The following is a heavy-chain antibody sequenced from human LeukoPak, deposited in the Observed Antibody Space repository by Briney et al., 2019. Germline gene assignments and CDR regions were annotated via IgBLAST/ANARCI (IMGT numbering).Heavy chain of an antibody. CDR3: TRSISD. CDR1: GFSFSSDW. V-gene: IGHV3-7*05. J-gene: IGHJ4*02. Sequence: GGSLRLSCEASGFSFSSDWMDWVRQAPGKGLEWVANIKQDGSGKYFVDSVKGRFTISRDNAKNSLYLQMNSLRAEDTAIYYCTRSISDWGQGILVTVSS. CDR2: IKQDGSGK.